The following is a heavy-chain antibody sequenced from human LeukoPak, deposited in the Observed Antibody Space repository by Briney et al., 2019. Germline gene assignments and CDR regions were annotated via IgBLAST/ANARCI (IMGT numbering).Heavy chain of an antibody. D-gene: IGHD3-3*01. V-gene: IGHV4-59*08. CDR1: GGSISGYY. Sequence: SETLSLTCTVSGGSISGYYWSWIRQPPGKGLEWIGYIYYSGSTNYNPSLKSRVTISVDTSKNQFSLKLSSVTAADTAVYYCARFWSGYSSTWGQGTLATVSS. J-gene: IGHJ5*02. CDR3: ARFWSGYSST. CDR2: IYYSGST.